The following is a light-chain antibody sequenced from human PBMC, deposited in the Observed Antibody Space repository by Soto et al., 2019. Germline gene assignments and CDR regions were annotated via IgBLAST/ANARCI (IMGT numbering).Light chain of an antibody. CDR3: QSYASSLNGLYV. Sequence: QSVLTQPPSVSAAPGQKVTISCSGSSSNIGGNSVSWYQQLPGTAPKLLIYDDNKRPSGIPDRFSGSKSGLTASLTISGLQPEDEADYFCQSYASSLNGLYVFGTGTKVTVL. J-gene: IGLJ1*01. CDR1: SSNIGGNS. V-gene: IGLV1-51*01. CDR2: DDN.